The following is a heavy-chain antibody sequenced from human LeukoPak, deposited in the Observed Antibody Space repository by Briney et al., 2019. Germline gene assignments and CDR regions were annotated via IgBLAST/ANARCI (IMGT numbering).Heavy chain of an antibody. CDR3: ARVAEAAAFDS. Sequence: PGGSLRLSCAASGFTFSTYSMNWVRQAPGKGVEWVSSMSSNSRYIYYADSMRGRFTISRDNDKNSLYLQMNSLKPEDTAVYYCARVAEAAAFDSWGQGTLVTVSS. D-gene: IGHD6-13*01. CDR2: MSSNSRYI. V-gene: IGHV3-21*06. J-gene: IGHJ4*02. CDR1: GFTFSTYS.